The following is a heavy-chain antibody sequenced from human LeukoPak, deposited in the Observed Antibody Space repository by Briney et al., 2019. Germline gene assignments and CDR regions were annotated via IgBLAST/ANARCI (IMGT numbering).Heavy chain of an antibody. V-gene: IGHV4-30-4*07. CDR3: ARVLAAAGNNWFDP. D-gene: IGHD6-25*01. CDR2: IYYTGNT. Sequence: SETLSLTCAVSGGSISSGGYSWSWLRQPPGKGMEWLAYIYYTGNTYFNPSLKSRVTISVDTSKNQFSLKLSSVTAADTAVYYCARVLAAAGNNWFDPWGQGTLVTVSS. CDR1: GGSISSGGYS. J-gene: IGHJ5*02.